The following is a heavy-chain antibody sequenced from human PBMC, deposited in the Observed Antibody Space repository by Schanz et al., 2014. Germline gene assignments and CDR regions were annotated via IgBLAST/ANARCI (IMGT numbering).Heavy chain of an antibody. CDR1: GFTFSSYA. Sequence: EVQLLESGGGLVQPGGSLRLSCAASGFTFSSYAMSWVRQAPGKGLEWVSAISGSGGSTYYADSVKGRFTISRDNSKSTLYLQVNSLRPEDTAIYYCTTQQLGSHYLYGMDVWGQGTTVTVS. V-gene: IGHV3-23*01. CDR2: ISGSGGST. J-gene: IGHJ6*02. D-gene: IGHD6-13*01. CDR3: TTQQLGSHYLYGMDV.